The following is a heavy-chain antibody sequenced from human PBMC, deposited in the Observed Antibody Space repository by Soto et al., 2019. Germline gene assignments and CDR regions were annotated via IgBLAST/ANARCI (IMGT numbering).Heavy chain of an antibody. V-gene: IGHV3-30*18. D-gene: IGHD5-12*01. CDR2: ISYDGSNK. J-gene: IGHJ4*02. Sequence: QVQLVESGGGVVQPGRSLRLSCAASGFTFSSYGMHWVRQAPGKGLEWVAVISYDGSNKYYADSVKGRFTISRDNSKNTLYLQMNSLRAEDTAVYYGAKVSGYDGFPRDYWGQGTLVTVSS. CDR3: AKVSGYDGFPRDY. CDR1: GFTFSSYG.